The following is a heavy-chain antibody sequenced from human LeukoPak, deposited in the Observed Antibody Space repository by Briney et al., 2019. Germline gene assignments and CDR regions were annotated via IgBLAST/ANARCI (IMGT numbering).Heavy chain of an antibody. V-gene: IGHV3-23*01. J-gene: IGHJ6*03. CDR1: GFTFISYG. Sequence: GGALRLSWAAPGFTFISYGMNLVRQAPGKGLGGVSGICGSGGSPYYADSVKGRFTISRDSSKNTLYLQMNSLRAEDTAVYYCAKTYSSSRAHYYYYYMDVWGKGTTVTISS. CDR3: AKTYSSSRAHYYYYYMDV. D-gene: IGHD6-13*01. CDR2: ICGSGGSP.